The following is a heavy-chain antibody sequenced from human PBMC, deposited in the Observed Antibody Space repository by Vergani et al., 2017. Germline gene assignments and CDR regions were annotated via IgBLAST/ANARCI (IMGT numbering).Heavy chain of an antibody. Sequence: QVQLVQSGAEVKKPGSSVKVSCKASGGTFSSYTISWVRQAPGQGLEWMGRIIPILGIANYAQKVQGRVTITADKSTSTAYMELSILRSEDTAVYYCARDQGYYDSSGYYGYWGQGTLVTVSS. CDR2: IIPILGIA. CDR1: GGTFSSYT. CDR3: ARDQGYYDSSGYYGY. D-gene: IGHD3-22*01. J-gene: IGHJ4*02. V-gene: IGHV1-69*08.